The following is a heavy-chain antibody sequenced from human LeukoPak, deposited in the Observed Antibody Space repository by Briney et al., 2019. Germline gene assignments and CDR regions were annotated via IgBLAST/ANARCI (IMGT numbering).Heavy chain of an antibody. CDR2: LSGRSSTI. D-gene: IGHD4-23*01. CDR3: ARGGRNGCNRHFDY. V-gene: IGHV3-48*01. Sequence: GGSLRLSCAASGFTFSDYSMNWVRQAPGKGLEWVSYLSGRSSTIYYADSVKGRFTISRDNAKNSLYLQMNSLRAEDTAVYYCARGGRNGCNRHFDYWGQGTLVTVSS. CDR1: GFTFSDYS. J-gene: IGHJ4*02.